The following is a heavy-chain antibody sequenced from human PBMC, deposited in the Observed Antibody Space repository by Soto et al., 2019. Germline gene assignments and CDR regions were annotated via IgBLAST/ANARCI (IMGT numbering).Heavy chain of an antibody. V-gene: IGHV4-4*07. CDR2: IYATGTT. D-gene: IGHD1-1*01. J-gene: IGHJ5*02. CDR3: VRDGTKTLRDWFDP. Sequence: XATLSLTCTVSGASISGLYWSWIRKSAGKGLEWIGRIYATGTTDYNPSLKSRVMMSVDTSKKQFSLKLRSVTAADTAVYYCVRDGTKTLRDWFDPWGQGISVTVYS. CDR1: GASISGLY.